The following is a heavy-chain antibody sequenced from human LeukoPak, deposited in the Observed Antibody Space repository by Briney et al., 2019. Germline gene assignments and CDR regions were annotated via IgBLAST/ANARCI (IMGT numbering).Heavy chain of an antibody. V-gene: IGHV1-69*13. CDR2: IIPIFGTA. Sequence: GASVKVSCKASGGTFSSYAISWVRQAPGQGLEWMGGIIPIFGTANYAQKFQGRVTITADESTSTAYMELSSLRSEDTAVYYCARVPVLRFLEWSKAAFDIWGQGTMVTVSS. J-gene: IGHJ3*02. CDR3: ARVPVLRFLEWSKAAFDI. D-gene: IGHD3-3*01. CDR1: GGTFSSYA.